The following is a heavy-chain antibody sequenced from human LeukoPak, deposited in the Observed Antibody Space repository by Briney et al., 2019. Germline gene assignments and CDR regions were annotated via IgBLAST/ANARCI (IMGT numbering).Heavy chain of an antibody. Sequence: GGSLRLSCAASGFTFSSYSMNWVRQAPGKGLEWVSSISSSSSYIYYADSVKGRFTISRDNAKNSLYLQMNSLRAEDTAVYYCATTQYCSGGSCFDYWGQGTLVTVSS. CDR3: ATTQYCSGGSCFDY. D-gene: IGHD2-15*01. V-gene: IGHV3-21*01. CDR2: ISSSSSYI. CDR1: GFTFSSYS. J-gene: IGHJ4*02.